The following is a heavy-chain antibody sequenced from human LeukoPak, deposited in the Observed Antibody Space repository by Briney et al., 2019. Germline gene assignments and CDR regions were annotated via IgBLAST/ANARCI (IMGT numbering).Heavy chain of an antibody. Sequence: GGSLRLSCAASGFTFSSNGMTWVRQAPGKGLEWVSAIRGVAATTFYADSVKGRFTISRDNSKNTLYLQMNSLRAEDTAVYYCAKTPGDYYYFMDVWGKGTTVTISS. V-gene: IGHV3-23*01. CDR2: IRGVAATT. CDR1: GFTFSSNG. CDR3: AKTPGDYYYFMDV. D-gene: IGHD3-10*01. J-gene: IGHJ6*03.